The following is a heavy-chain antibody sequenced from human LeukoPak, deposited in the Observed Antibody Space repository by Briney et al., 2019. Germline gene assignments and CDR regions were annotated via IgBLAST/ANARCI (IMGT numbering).Heavy chain of an antibody. D-gene: IGHD6-6*01. J-gene: IGHJ6*03. CDR2: IYTSGST. Sequence: PSETLSLTCTVSGGSISSYYWSWIRQPPGKGLEWIGYIYTSGSTNYNPSLKSRVTISVDTSKNQFSLKLSSVTAADTAVYYCARAIGSSSAVYMDVWGKGTTVTVSS. CDR1: GGSISSYY. V-gene: IGHV4-4*09. CDR3: ARAIGSSSAVYMDV.